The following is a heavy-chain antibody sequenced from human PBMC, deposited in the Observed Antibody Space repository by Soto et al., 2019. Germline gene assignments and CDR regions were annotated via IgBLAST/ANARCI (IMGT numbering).Heavy chain of an antibody. D-gene: IGHD7-27*01. CDR3: ARTLGTPSWYFEL. CDR1: GGTVISHT. Sequence: QVQLVQSGAEVKKPGSSVKVSCKASGGTVISHTISWVRQAPGQGLEWLGEIIPIFRSAKYAQKVQGRVTITADASASTVYLEVTSLRSATTAAYYCARTLGTPSWYFELWGRGTLVPVSS. J-gene: IGHJ2*01. CDR2: IIPIFRSA. V-gene: IGHV1-69*12.